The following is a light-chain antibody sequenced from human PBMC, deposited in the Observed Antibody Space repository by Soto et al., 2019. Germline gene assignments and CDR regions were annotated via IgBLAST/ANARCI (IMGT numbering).Light chain of an antibody. CDR1: QSISSG. CDR3: QQYNNWPRT. CDR2: TAS. Sequence: DIQITQSPSTLSASVGDRVTITCRASQSISSGLAWYQQKPGKAPKLLIYTASSLESGVPSRFSGSGSGTDFTLTISSLQSEDFAVYYCQQYNNWPRTFGQGTRLEIK. J-gene: IGKJ5*01. V-gene: IGKV1-5*03.